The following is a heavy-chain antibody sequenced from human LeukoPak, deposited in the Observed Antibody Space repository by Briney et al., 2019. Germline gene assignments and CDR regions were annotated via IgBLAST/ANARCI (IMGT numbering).Heavy chain of an antibody. CDR3: ARVAGNCGGDCYRLLY. V-gene: IGHV1-8*01. D-gene: IGHD2-21*01. J-gene: IGHJ4*02. CDR1: GYTFTTYD. Sequence: ASVKVSCKASGYTFTTYDINWVRQATGQRVEWLVWMNPNSGNTGYAQKFQGRVTVTRNISITTAYMELTNLRSEDTAVYYCARVAGNCGGDCYRLLYWGQGTLVTVSS. CDR2: MNPNSGNT.